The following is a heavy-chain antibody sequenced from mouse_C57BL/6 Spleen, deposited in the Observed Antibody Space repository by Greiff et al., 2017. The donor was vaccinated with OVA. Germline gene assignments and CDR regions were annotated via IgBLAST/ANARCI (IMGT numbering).Heavy chain of an antibody. J-gene: IGHJ1*03. CDR1: EYEFPSHD. CDR3: ARHSNYGYFDV. D-gene: IGHD2-5*01. V-gene: IGHV5-2*01. CDR2: INSDGGST. Sequence: EVQVVESGGGLVQPGESLKLSCESYEYEFPSHDMSWVRKTPEKRLELVAAINSDGGSTYYPDTMKRRFIISRDNTKKTLYLQLSSLRSEDTASYYCARHSNYGYFDVWGTGTTVTVSS.